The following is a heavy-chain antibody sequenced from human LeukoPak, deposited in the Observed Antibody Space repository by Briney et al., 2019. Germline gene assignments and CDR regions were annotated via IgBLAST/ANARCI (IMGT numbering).Heavy chain of an antibody. V-gene: IGHV4-34*01. CDR1: GGSFSGYY. CDR2: INHSGST. CDR3: ARLAGDYYGSGSSDY. Sequence: SETLSLTCAVYGGSFSGYYWSWIRQPPGKGLEWIGEINHSGSTNYNPSLKSRVTISVDTSKNQCSLKLSSVSAADTAVYYCARLAGDYYGSGSSDYWGQGTLVTVSS. J-gene: IGHJ4*02. D-gene: IGHD3-10*01.